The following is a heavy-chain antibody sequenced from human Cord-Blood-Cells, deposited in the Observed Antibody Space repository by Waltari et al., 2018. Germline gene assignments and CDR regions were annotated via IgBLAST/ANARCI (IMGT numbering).Heavy chain of an antibody. J-gene: IGHJ3*02. CDR3: ARGYSGYDYAFDI. CDR1: GYTFTGYY. D-gene: IGHD5-12*01. V-gene: IGHV1-2*02. Sequence: QVQLVQSGAEVKKPGASVKVSCKASGYTFTGYYMHWVRQAPGQGLEWMGLVNPNRGGTNYAQKFQGRVTMTRDTSISTAYMELSRLRSDDTAMYYCARGYSGYDYAFDIWGQGTMVTVSS. CDR2: VNPNRGGT.